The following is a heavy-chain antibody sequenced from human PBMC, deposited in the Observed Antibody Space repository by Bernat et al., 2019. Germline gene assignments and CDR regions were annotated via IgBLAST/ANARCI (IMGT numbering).Heavy chain of an antibody. D-gene: IGHD3-3*01. CDR2: IYYSGST. V-gene: IGHV4-39*01. Sequence: QLQLQESGPGLVKPSETLSLTCTVSGGSISSSSYYWGWIRQPPGKGLEWIGSIYYSGSTYYNPSLKSRVTISVDTSKNQFSLKLSSVTAADTAVDYCAGYYDFWSGPSDYWGQGTLVTVSS. CDR1: GGSISSSSYY. J-gene: IGHJ4*02. CDR3: AGYYDFWSGPSDY.